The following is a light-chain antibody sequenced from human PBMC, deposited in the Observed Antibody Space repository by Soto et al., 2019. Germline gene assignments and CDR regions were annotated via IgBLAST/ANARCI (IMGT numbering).Light chain of an antibody. CDR2: STN. CDR3: VLYMGSGILNGV. V-gene: IGLV8-61*01. CDR1: SGSVSTSYY. J-gene: IGLJ3*02. Sequence: QAVVTQEPSFSVSPGRTVTLTCGLSSGSVSTSYYPSWYQQTPGQAPRTLIYSTNTRSSGVPDRFSGSILGNKAALTITGAQADDESDYYCVLYMGSGILNGVFGGGTKVTVL.